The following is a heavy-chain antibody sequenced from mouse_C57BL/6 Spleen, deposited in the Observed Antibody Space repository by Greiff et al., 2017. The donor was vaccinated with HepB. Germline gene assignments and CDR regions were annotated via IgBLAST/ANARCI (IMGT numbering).Heavy chain of an antibody. J-gene: IGHJ4*01. CDR2: IWRGGST. Sequence: VKVEESGPGLVQPSQSLSITCTVSGFSFTSYGVHWVRQSPGKGLEWLGVIWRGGSTDYNAAFMSRLSITKDNSKSQVFFKMNSLQADDTAIYYCAKKTYYYAMDYWGQGTSVTVSS. CDR3: AKKTYYYAMDY. V-gene: IGHV2-5*01. CDR1: GFSFTSYG.